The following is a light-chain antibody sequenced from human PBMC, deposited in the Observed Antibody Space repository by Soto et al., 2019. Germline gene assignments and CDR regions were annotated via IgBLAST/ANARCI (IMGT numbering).Light chain of an antibody. Sequence: EIVMTQSPATLSVSPGERATLSCRASQSVSSNLAWYQQKPGQAPRLLIYGASTRATGISARFSGSGSGTEFTLTISSLQSEYFAVYYCQQYNNWRKTFGQGTKVEIK. V-gene: IGKV3-15*01. CDR1: QSVSSN. J-gene: IGKJ1*01. CDR3: QQYNNWRKT. CDR2: GAS.